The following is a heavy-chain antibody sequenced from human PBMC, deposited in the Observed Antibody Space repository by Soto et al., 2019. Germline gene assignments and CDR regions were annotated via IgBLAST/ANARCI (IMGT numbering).Heavy chain of an antibody. CDR2: IKSDGSDK. D-gene: IGHD6-13*01. Sequence: GSLRLSCAASGFTFSNYWMSCVRQAPGMGLEWLANIKSDGSDKYYVDSVKGRFTISRDNTKNSLSLQMNSLRAEDTAVYYCARDRYSSSLFDFWGQGTMVTVSS. CDR1: GFTFSNYW. CDR3: ARDRYSSSLFDF. V-gene: IGHV3-7*03. J-gene: IGHJ3*01.